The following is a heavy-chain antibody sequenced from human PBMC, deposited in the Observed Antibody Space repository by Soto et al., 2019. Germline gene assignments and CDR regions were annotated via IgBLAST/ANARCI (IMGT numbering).Heavy chain of an antibody. Sequence: QVQLVESGGGVVQPGRSLRLSCAASGFTFSSYGTHWVRQAPGKGLEWVAVISYDGHNSYYGDTVKGRFTVSRDNSKNTLFLQMNSLSAEDTAVYYCAKDRSYSDSWPSGPFDYWGQGTLVTVSS. CDR3: AKDRSYSDSWPSGPFDY. V-gene: IGHV3-30*18. J-gene: IGHJ4*02. CDR2: ISYDGHNS. D-gene: IGHD6-13*01. CDR1: GFTFSSYG.